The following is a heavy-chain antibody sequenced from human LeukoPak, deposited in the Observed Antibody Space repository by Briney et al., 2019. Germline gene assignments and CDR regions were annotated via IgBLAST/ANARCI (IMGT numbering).Heavy chain of an antibody. Sequence: SVKVSCKASGGTFSSYAISWVRQAPGQGLEWMGRIIPILGIANYAQKFQGRVTITADKSTSTAYMELSSLRSEDTAVYYCARDNGYGSSFDYWGQGTLVTVSS. CDR3: ARDNGYGSSFDY. CDR2: IIPILGIA. V-gene: IGHV1-69*04. D-gene: IGHD5-18*01. CDR1: GGTFSSYA. J-gene: IGHJ4*02.